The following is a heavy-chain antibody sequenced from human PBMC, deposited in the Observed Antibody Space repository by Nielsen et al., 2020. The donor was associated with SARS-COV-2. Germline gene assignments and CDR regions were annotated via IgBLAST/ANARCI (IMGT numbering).Heavy chain of an antibody. CDR2: IYYSVKT. CDR3: ARMIGYSTSSDY. J-gene: IGHJ4*02. D-gene: IGHD6-6*01. CDR1: GGSVSSSYY. V-gene: IGHV4-61*01. Sequence: SETLSLTCNVSGGSVSSSYYWNWIRQSPGKGLEWIGHIYYSVKTNYNPSLKSRVTISVDTSKNQFSLNLNSVTAADTAVYYCARMIGYSTSSDYWGQGTLVTVAS.